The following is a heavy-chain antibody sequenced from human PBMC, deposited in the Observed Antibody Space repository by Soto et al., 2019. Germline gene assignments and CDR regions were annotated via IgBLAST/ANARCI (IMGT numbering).Heavy chain of an antibody. CDR3: AKGSFGVVIIPFDY. V-gene: IGHV3-23*01. J-gene: IGHJ4*02. CDR1: GFTFSSYA. D-gene: IGHD3-3*01. Sequence: GGSLRLSCAASGFTFSSYAMSWVRQAPGKGLEWVSAISGSGGSTYYADSVKGRFTISRDNAKNKLYLQMNSLRAEDTAVYYCAKGSFGVVIIPFDYWGQGTLVTVSS. CDR2: ISGSGGST.